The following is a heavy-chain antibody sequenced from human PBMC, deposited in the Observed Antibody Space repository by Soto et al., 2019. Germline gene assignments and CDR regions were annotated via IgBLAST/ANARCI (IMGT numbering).Heavy chain of an antibody. D-gene: IGHD2-15*01. J-gene: IGHJ6*02. Sequence: GESLKISCKGSGYSFTSYWISWVRQMSGKGLEWMGRIDPSDSYTNYSPSFQGHVTISADKSISTAYLQWSSLKASDTAMYYCARRVRMSGYYYGMDVWGQGTTVAVSS. CDR1: GYSFTSYW. V-gene: IGHV5-10-1*01. CDR3: ARRVRMSGYYYGMDV. CDR2: IDPSDSYT.